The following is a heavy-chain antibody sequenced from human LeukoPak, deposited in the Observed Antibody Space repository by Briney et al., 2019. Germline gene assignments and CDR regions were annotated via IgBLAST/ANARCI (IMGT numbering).Heavy chain of an antibody. V-gene: IGHV1-2*02. J-gene: IGHJ4*02. CDR3: ARARGSCSFDY. D-gene: IGHD2-15*01. Sequence: ASVKVSCKASRYTLTRYYMHWVRQAPGKGLECMGWINPNSGDKNYAQNFQGRATMTSNTSISTAYMELSSLRSDDTAAYYCARARGSCSFDYWGQGTLVTVSS. CDR2: INPNSGDK. CDR1: RYTLTRYY.